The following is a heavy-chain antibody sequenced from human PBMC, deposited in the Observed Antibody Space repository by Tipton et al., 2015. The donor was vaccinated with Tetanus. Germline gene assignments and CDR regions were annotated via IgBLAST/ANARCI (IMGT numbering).Heavy chain of an antibody. D-gene: IGHD2-15*01. CDR1: GFTFNLYG. Sequence: SLRLSCAVSGFTFNLYGMSWVRQAPGKGLEWVSAISGSGDQTYYAESVKGRFTISRDNSKNTLSLQMSSLSATDTAVYYCAQDRLGYCSSGRCRNYFGSWGQGNLVAVSS. CDR3: AQDRLGYCSSGRCRNYFGS. V-gene: IGHV3-23*01. CDR2: ISGSGDQT. J-gene: IGHJ4*02.